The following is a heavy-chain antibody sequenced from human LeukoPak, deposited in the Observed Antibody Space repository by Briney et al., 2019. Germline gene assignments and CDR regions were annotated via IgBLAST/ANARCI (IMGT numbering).Heavy chain of an antibody. Sequence: SETLSLTCTVSGGSISSSSYYWGWIRQPPGKGLEWIGSIYYSGSTYYNPSLKSRVTISVDTSKNQFSLKLSSVTAADPAVYYCARPTPHGRAVWGKGTTVTVSS. J-gene: IGHJ6*04. CDR3: ARPTPHGRAV. CDR2: IYYSGST. V-gene: IGHV4-39*01. CDR1: GGSISSSSYY.